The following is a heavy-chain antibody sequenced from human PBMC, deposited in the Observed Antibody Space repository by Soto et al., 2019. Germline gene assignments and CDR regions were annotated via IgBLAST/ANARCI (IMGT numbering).Heavy chain of an antibody. CDR3: ASRMSSRYSNGMDV. CDR2: IIPILGIA. D-gene: IGHD2-15*01. J-gene: IGHJ6*02. CDR1: GGTFSSYT. Sequence: QVQLVQSGAEVKKPGSSVKVSCKASGGTFSSYTISWVRQAPGQGLEWRGRIIPILGIANYAQKFQVRGTITADTATTTPSMELSSTRSEDTAVYYCASRMSSRYSNGMDVWGPGNRVTVSS. V-gene: IGHV1-69*02.